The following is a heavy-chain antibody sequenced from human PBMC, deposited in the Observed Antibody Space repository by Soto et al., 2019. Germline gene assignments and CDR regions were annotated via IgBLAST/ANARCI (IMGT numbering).Heavy chain of an antibody. D-gene: IGHD4-4*01. J-gene: IGHJ6*02. CDR2: TNAGNRHT. Sequence: ASMKVSWKTAGYTFTSCAMHWVRQAPGKRLEWMGWTNAGNRHTKYSQTFQGRVTMTRDTSTSTVYMELSRLRSEHTAVYYCAAERAPSMIPTAALFYSRAGMDVWGQGTTVTVCS. CDR3: AAERAPSMIPTAALFYSRAGMDV. V-gene: IGHV1-3*01. CDR1: GYTFTSCA.